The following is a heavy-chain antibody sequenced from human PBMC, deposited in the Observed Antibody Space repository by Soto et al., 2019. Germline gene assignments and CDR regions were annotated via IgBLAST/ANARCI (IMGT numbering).Heavy chain of an antibody. Sequence: ASVEVSCKXSGNTLTSYDINWVRQATGHGLEWMGWINPNSGNIGYAQKFQGRVTMTRDTAIRTAYMEVSRLRSDDTAVYYCARGRASGSYYLLDYWGQGTLVTVSS. CDR1: GNTLTSYD. D-gene: IGHD3-10*01. CDR3: ARGRASGSYYLLDY. J-gene: IGHJ4*02. V-gene: IGHV1-8*01. CDR2: INPNSGNI.